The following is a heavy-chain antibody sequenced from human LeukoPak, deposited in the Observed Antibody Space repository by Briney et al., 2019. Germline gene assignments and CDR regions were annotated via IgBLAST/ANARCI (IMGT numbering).Heavy chain of an antibody. Sequence: SVKVSCKASGGTFSSYAISWVRQAPGQGLEWMGRIIPILGIANYAQKFQGRVTITADKSTSTAYMGLSSLRSEDTAVYYCASNLWDYDSSGYYYDWGQGTLVTVSS. CDR1: GGTFSSYA. CDR2: IIPILGIA. J-gene: IGHJ4*02. V-gene: IGHV1-69*04. CDR3: ASNLWDYDSSGYYYD. D-gene: IGHD3-22*01.